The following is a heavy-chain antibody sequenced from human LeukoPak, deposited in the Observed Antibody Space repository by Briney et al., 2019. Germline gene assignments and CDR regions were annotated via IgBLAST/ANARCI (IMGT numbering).Heavy chain of an antibody. Sequence: GGSLRLSCAASEFTFSTYPMHWFPQAPGKGLEWVSVPSLDGTTKYYADSVKGRFTVSRDNSKNTLILQMNSLRAEDTAVYYCARGSSTNCYGGNCFYYYMAVWGKGTTVTVSS. J-gene: IGHJ6*03. D-gene: IGHD2-2*01. CDR1: EFTFSTYP. CDR3: ARGSSTNCYGGNCFYYYMAV. CDR2: PSLDGTTK. V-gene: IGHV3-30*04.